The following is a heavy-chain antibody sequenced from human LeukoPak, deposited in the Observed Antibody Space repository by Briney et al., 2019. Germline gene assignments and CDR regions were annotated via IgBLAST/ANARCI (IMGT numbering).Heavy chain of an antibody. CDR1: GFTVSSNS. CDR3: ARRAGAYSHPYDY. J-gene: IGHJ4*02. V-gene: IGHV3-53*01. Sequence: GGSLRLSCTVSGFTVSSNSMSWVRQAPGKGLEWVSFIYSAGNTHYSDSVKGRFTISISKNTLYLQMNSLRAEDTAVYYCARRAGAYSHPYDYWGQGTLVTVSS. D-gene: IGHD4/OR15-4a*01. CDR2: IYSAGNT.